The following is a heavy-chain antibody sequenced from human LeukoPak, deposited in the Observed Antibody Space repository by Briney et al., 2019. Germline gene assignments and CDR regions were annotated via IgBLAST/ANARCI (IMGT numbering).Heavy chain of an antibody. CDR3: AKERHSVTAFDN. D-gene: IGHD2-21*02. CDR2: ISFDESNK. V-gene: IGHV3-30*18. Sequence: PGGSLRLSFAASGFTFSSFAMSWVRQAPGQGLEWVAVISFDESNKYYADSVKGRFTISRDNSQNTLYLQMNSLRAEDTAVYYCAKERHSVTAFDNWGQGTLVTVSS. J-gene: IGHJ4*02. CDR1: GFTFSSFA.